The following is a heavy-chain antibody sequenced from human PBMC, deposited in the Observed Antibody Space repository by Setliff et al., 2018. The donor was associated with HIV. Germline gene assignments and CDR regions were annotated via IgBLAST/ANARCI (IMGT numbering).Heavy chain of an antibody. CDR3: ASGVGYCTKGDCYIGVNRAPVKCNFDS. CDR2: ISTHNDDT. J-gene: IGHJ4*02. V-gene: IGHV1-18*01. D-gene: IGHD2-8*01. Sequence: GASVKVSCKASGYTFTTYVIRWVRQAPGQGLEWMGWISTHNDDTDYAQKFQGRVTMTTDELMTTAKWELTSLRSADTAVDYFASGVGYCTKGDCYIGVNRAPVKCNFDSWGQGTLVTVSS. CDR1: GYTFTTYV.